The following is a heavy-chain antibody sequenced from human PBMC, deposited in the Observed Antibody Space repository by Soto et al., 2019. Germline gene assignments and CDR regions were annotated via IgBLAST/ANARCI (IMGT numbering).Heavy chain of an antibody. V-gene: IGHV1-69*01. J-gene: IGHJ4*02. D-gene: IGHD3-3*01. CDR3: ARPSGGRIRYLEPFDY. CDR2: LIPVFGTA. Sequence: QVQLVQSGAEVRKPGSPVKVSCKASGDTFTKYAITWVRQAPGQGLEWVGGLIPVFGTANYAQKFRDRVTITADESTSTVYMELSSLRSEDTAVYYCARPSGGRIRYLEPFDYWGQGTQITVS. CDR1: GDTFTKYA.